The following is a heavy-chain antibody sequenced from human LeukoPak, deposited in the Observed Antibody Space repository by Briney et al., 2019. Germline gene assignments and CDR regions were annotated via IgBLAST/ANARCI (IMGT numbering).Heavy chain of an antibody. CDR1: GFTFSSYA. J-gene: IGHJ4*02. CDR3: AKVAGVLRFLEWLYDY. V-gene: IGHV3-23*01. D-gene: IGHD3-3*01. CDR2: ISGSGGST. Sequence: PSGGSLRLSCAASGFTFSSYAMSWVRQAPGKGLEWVSAISGSGGSTYYADSVKGRFTISRDNSKNTLYLQMNSLRAEDTAVYYCAKVAGVLRFLEWLYDYWGQGTLVTVSS.